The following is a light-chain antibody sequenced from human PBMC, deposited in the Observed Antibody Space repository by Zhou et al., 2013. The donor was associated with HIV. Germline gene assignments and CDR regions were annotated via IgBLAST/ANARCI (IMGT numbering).Light chain of an antibody. CDR2: KVS. J-gene: IGKJ4*01. Sequence: DVVMTQSPLSLSVSLGQPASISCKSSESLVYSDGDTYLNWFHQRPGQSPRRLMYKVSNRDSGVPDRFTGRGSGTDFTLEISRLQAEDVGVYYCMQGTHWPVTFGEGTKVEVK. CDR1: ESLVYSDGDTY. V-gene: IGKV2-30*01. CDR3: MQGTHWPVT.